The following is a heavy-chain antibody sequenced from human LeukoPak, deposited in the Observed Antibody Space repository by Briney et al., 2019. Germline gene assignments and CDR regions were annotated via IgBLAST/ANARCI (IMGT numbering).Heavy chain of an antibody. CDR3: ARASYPHDAFDI. CDR1: GYTFTSYY. CDR2: INPSGGSA. Sequence: GASVKVSCKASGYTFTSYYMHWVRQAPGQGLEWMGIINPSGGSASYAQKFQGRVTMTRDTSTSTVYMELSSLRSEDTAVYYCARASYPHDAFDIWGQGTMVTVSS. J-gene: IGHJ3*02. D-gene: IGHD3-16*01. V-gene: IGHV1-46*01.